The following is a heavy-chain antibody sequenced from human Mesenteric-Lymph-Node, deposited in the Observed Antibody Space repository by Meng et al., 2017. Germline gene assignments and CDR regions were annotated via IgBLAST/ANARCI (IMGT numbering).Heavy chain of an antibody. CDR3: ARDLPGGTKGTWLDL. CDR1: GYIFNNYG. J-gene: IGHJ5*02. D-gene: IGHD1-14*01. CDR2: ISAYNGNT. V-gene: IGHV1-18*01. Sequence: VQSGSEVKKPGSSVKVSCKASGYIFNNYGVSWVRQAPGQGPEWMGWISAYNGNTNYAQNFQGRFTMTTDTSTSTAYMELRSLRSDDTAVYYCARDLPGGTKGTWLDLWGQGTLVTVFS.